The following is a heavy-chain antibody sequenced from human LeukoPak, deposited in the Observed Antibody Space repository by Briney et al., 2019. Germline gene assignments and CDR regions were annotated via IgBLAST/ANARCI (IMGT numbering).Heavy chain of an antibody. CDR3: AKVRGEGGGGAFDI. Sequence: PGGSLRLSCAASGFTFSSYGMHWVRQAPGKGLEWVAVISYDGSNKYYADSVKGRFTISRDNSKNTLYLQMNSLRAEDTAVYYCAKVRGEGGGGAFDIWGQGTMVTVSS. J-gene: IGHJ3*02. CDR1: GFTFSSYG. CDR2: ISYDGSNK. V-gene: IGHV3-30*18. D-gene: IGHD3-10*01.